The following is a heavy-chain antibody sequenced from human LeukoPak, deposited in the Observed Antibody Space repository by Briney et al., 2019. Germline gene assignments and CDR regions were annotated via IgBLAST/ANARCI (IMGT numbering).Heavy chain of an antibody. D-gene: IGHD6-13*01. CDR3: ARQEGNYYYMDV. Sequence: SETLSLTCAVSGYSISSGYYWGWIRPPPGKGLEWIGSIYHSGSTYYNPSLKSRVTISVDTSKNQFSLKLSSVTAADTAVYYCARQEGNYYYMDVWGKGTTVTVSS. J-gene: IGHJ6*03. CDR1: GYSISSGYY. V-gene: IGHV4-38-2*01. CDR2: IYHSGST.